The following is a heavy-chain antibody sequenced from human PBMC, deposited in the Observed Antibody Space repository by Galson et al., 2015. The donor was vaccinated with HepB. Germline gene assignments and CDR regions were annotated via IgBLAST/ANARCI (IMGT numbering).Heavy chain of an antibody. CDR1: GGSITNYC. J-gene: IGHJ4*02. Sequence: ETLSLTCTVSGGSITNYCWSWIRQPPGKGLEWIEYIYYSGSTYYNPSLKSRVTISVDTSKNQFSLKLSSVTAADTAVYYCARRKELLDYFDYWGQGTLVTVSS. D-gene: IGHD1-7*01. CDR2: IYYSGST. V-gene: IGHV4-59*08. CDR3: ARRKELLDYFDY.